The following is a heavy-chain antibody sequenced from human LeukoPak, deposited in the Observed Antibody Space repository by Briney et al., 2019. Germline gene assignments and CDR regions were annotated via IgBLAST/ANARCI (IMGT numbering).Heavy chain of an antibody. D-gene: IGHD2-21*02. CDR1: DGSFGTHY. V-gene: IGHV4-34*01. J-gene: IGHJ3*02. CDR3: APSPRDLHGFDI. Sequence: PSETLSLTCGVYDGSFGTHYWSWIRQPPGKGLEWTGEIDHGGRTNYNPSLKSRVTISIDTSKNQFSLKLGSVTAADTAVYYCAPSPRDLHGFDIWGQGTMVTVSS. CDR2: IDHGGRT.